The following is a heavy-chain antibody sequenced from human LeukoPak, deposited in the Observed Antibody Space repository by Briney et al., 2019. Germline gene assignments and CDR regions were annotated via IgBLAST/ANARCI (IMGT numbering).Heavy chain of an antibody. CDR2: IYTGGSP. CDR1: GGSISSYY. V-gene: IGHV4-4*07. CDR3: ASSRGTFNWFDP. Sequence: SETLSLTCTVSGGSISSYYWSWIRQPAGKGLEWIGRIYTGGSPNYNPSLKSRVTMSVDTSKNQFSLKLSSVTAADTAVYYCASSRGTFNWFDPWGQGTLVTVSS. J-gene: IGHJ5*02. D-gene: IGHD3-16*01.